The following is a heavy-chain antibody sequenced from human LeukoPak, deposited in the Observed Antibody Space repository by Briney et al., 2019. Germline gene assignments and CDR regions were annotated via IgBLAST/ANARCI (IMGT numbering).Heavy chain of an antibody. J-gene: IGHJ4*02. CDR3: ASIAVAGTRREVVDY. Sequence: SETLSLTCTVSGGSISSYYWSWIRQPPGKGLEWIGYIYYSGSTNYNPSLKSRVTISVDTSKNQFSLKLSSVTAADTAVYYCASIAVAGTRREVVDYWGQGTLVTVSS. V-gene: IGHV4-59*01. D-gene: IGHD6-19*01. CDR1: GGSISSYY. CDR2: IYYSGST.